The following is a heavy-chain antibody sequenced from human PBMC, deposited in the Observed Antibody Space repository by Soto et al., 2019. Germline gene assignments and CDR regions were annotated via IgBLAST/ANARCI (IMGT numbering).Heavy chain of an antibody. CDR3: ARISSSYAFDI. J-gene: IGHJ3*02. V-gene: IGHV4-4*02. CDR1: GGSISSSNW. Sequence: QVQLQESGPGLVKPSGTLSLTCAVSGGSISSSNWWSWVRQPPGKGLEWIGEIYHSGRTNYNPSLRTRVTLPVDESKNHFALKLGSGTAADTAVYYCARISSSYAFDIWGQGTMVTVSS. CDR2: IYHSGRT. D-gene: IGHD6-13*01.